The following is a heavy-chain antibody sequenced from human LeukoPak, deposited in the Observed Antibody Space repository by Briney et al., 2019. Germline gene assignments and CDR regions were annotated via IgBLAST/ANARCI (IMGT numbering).Heavy chain of an antibody. CDR1: GGTFSSYA. CDR2: IIPIFGTA. CDR3: ARAEAYCDFWSGYPTHYYYYYGMDV. D-gene: IGHD3-3*01. J-gene: IGHJ6*02. Sequence: ASVKVSCKASGGTFSSYAISWGRQAPGQGLEWMGGIIPIFGTANYAQKFQGRVTITADESTSTAYMELSSLRSEDTAVYYCARAEAYCDFWSGYPTHYYYYYGMDVWGQGTTVTVSS. V-gene: IGHV1-69*01.